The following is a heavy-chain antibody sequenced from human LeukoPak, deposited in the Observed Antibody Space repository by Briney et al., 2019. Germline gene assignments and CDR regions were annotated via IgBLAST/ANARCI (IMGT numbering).Heavy chain of an antibody. CDR2: LKQDGSQT. D-gene: IGHD6-19*01. CDR1: GFTFSNYW. Sequence: GGSLRLSCAASGFTFSNYWMSWVRQAPGRGLEWVANLKQDGSQTYYVDSVKGRFTISRDNAKNSLFLQMNSLRADDTAVYFCARIDYSSSSFDYWGQGALVTVSS. CDR3: ARIDYSSSSFDY. J-gene: IGHJ4*02. V-gene: IGHV3-7*01.